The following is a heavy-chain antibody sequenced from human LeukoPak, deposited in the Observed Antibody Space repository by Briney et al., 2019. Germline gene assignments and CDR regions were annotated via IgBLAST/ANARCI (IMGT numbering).Heavy chain of an antibody. V-gene: IGHV1-18*01. Sequence: AASVTVSCKASGYTFTSYGISWVRQAPGQGLEWMGWISAYNGNTNYAQKLQGRVTMTTDTSTSTAYMELRSLRSDDTAVYYCARGNSGSYQEGFDPWGQGTLVTVSS. CDR3: ARGNSGSYQEGFDP. CDR1: GYTFTSYG. D-gene: IGHD1-26*01. CDR2: ISAYNGNT. J-gene: IGHJ5*02.